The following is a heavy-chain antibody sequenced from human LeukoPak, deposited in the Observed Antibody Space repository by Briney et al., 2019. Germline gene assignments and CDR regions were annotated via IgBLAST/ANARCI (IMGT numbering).Heavy chain of an antibody. J-gene: IGHJ4*02. V-gene: IGHV1-3*01. CDR3: ARDLWDIVVAGVDTAMGIFDY. CDR2: INAGNGNT. CDR1: GHTFTSYA. D-gene: IGHD5-18*01. Sequence: ASVKVSCKASGHTFTSYAMHWVRQAPGQRLEWMGWINAGNGNTKYSQKFQGRVTITRDTSASTAYMELSSLRSEDTAVYYCARDLWDIVVAGVDTAMGIFDYWGQGTLVTVSS.